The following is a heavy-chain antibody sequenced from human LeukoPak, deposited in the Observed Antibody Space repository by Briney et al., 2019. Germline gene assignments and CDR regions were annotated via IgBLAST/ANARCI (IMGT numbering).Heavy chain of an antibody. CDR2: MNPNSGNT. V-gene: IGHV1-8*01. CDR1: GYTFTSYD. J-gene: IGHJ3*02. Sequence: ASVKVSCKASGYTFTSYDINWVRQATGQGLEWMGWMNPNSGNTGYAQKFKGRVTITRNTSKSTAYMELSSLRSEDTAVYYCARAPLGYDDAFDIWGQGTMVTVSS. CDR3: ARAPLGYDDAFDI. D-gene: IGHD5-12*01.